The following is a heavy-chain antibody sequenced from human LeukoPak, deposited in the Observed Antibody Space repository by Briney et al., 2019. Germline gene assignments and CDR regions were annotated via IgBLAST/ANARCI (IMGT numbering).Heavy chain of an antibody. Sequence: SETLSLTCAVSGGSISSGGYSWSWIRQPPGKGLEWIGYIYHSGSTYYNPSLKSRVTISVDRSKNQFSLKLSSVTAADTAVYYCARHAYYYDSSGYYYFDSWGQGTLVTVSS. J-gene: IGHJ4*02. CDR3: ARHAYYYDSSGYYYFDS. CDR2: IYHSGST. D-gene: IGHD3-22*01. CDR1: GGSISSGGYS. V-gene: IGHV4-30-2*01.